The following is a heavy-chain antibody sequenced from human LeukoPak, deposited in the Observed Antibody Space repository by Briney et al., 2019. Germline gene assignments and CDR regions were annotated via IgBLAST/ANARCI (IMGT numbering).Heavy chain of an antibody. V-gene: IGHV3-30*02. D-gene: IGHD3-9*01. CDR1: GFTFSSYG. CDR2: IQSDGSNK. Sequence: PGGSLRLSCAASGFTFSSYGMHWVRQAPGKGLEWVAFIQSDGSNKYYADSVKGRFTISRDNSKNTLYLQMNSLRAEDTAVYYCAKDMDYDIFLDYWGQGTLVTVSS. J-gene: IGHJ4*02. CDR3: AKDMDYDIFLDY.